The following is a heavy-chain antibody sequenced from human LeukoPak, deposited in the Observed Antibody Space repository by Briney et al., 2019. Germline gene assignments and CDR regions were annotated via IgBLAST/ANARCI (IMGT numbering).Heavy chain of an antibody. CDR3: ARHLVIAAAGIVYFDY. Sequence: PSETLSLTCTVSGGSISSSSYYWGWIRQPPGNGLEWIGSIYYSGSTYYNPSLKSRVTISVDTSKNQFSLKLSSVTAADTAVYYCARHLVIAAAGIVYFDYWGQGTLVTVSS. J-gene: IGHJ4*02. V-gene: IGHV4-39*01. CDR1: GGSISSSSYY. D-gene: IGHD6-13*01. CDR2: IYYSGST.